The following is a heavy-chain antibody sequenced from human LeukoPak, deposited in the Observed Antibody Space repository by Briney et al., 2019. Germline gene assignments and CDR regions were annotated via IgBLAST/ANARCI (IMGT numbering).Heavy chain of an antibody. CDR3: ARAPMAITTSAFPDAFDF. Sequence: SETLSLTCTVSGDSVSGHYWSWMRQTPGKGLEWIGYVSYIGGTNYNPSLKRRVSISLDTSKNQFSLKLSSPAAADPAVYYCARAPMAITTSAFPDAFDFWGQGTMVTVSS. D-gene: IGHD5-12*01. CDR1: GDSVSGHY. J-gene: IGHJ3*01. CDR2: VSYIGGT. V-gene: IGHV4-59*02.